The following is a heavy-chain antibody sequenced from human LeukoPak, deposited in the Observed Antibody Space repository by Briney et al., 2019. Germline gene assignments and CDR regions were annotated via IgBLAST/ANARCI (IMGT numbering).Heavy chain of an antibody. D-gene: IGHD7-27*01. J-gene: IGHJ4*02. Sequence: GALVKVSCKASGYTFTSYDINWVRQATGHGFEWMGWMSPKSGNTGYAQNFQGRVTMTRDTSISTAYMELSSLRSEDTAVYYCVGGAPNWGFGYWGQGTLVTVSS. CDR2: MSPKSGNT. CDR3: VGGAPNWGFGY. CDR1: GYTFTSYD. V-gene: IGHV1-8*01.